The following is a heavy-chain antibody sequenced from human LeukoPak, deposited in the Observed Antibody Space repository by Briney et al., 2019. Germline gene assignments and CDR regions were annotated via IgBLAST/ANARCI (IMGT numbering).Heavy chain of an antibody. J-gene: IGHJ3*02. CDR3: ACLTTADAFDI. D-gene: IGHD3-22*01. Sequence: LETLSLTCAVYGGSYSGYYWSWIRQPPGKGLEWIGEINDSGSTNYNPSLKSRVTISVDTSKNQFSLKLSSVTAADTAVYYCACLTTADAFDIWGQGTMVTVSS. CDR1: GGSYSGYY. V-gene: IGHV4-34*01. CDR2: INDSGST.